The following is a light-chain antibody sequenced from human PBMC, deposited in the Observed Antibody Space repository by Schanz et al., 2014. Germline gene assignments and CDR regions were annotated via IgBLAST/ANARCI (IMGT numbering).Light chain of an antibody. V-gene: IGLV2-14*01. CDR2: DVS. J-gene: IGLJ3*02. CDR1: SSDVGGYKY. Sequence: QSALTQPPSASGSPGQSVTISCTGTSSDVGGYKYVSWYQLHPGKAPKLMIYDVSNRPSGVSNRFSGSKSGNTASLSISGLQAEDEADYYCNSYTSSSTRVFGGGTKLTVL. CDR3: NSYTSSSTRV.